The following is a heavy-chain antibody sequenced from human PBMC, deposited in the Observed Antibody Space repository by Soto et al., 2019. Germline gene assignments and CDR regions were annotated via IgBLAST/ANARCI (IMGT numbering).Heavy chain of an antibody. CDR2: INSDGSST. J-gene: IGHJ6*02. Sequence: GGSLRLSCAASGFTFSSYWMHWVRQAPGKGLVWVSRINSDGSSTSYADSVKGRFTISRDNAKNTLYLQMNSLRAEDTAVYYCARVRLRFLEWLSRYGMDVWGQGTTVTVSS. D-gene: IGHD3-3*01. CDR1: GFTFSSYW. V-gene: IGHV3-74*01. CDR3: ARVRLRFLEWLSRYGMDV.